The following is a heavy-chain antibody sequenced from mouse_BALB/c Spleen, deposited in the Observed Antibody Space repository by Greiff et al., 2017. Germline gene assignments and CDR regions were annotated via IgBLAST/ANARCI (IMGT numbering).Heavy chain of an antibody. D-gene: IGHD3-1*01. J-gene: IGHJ2*01. V-gene: IGHV14-4*02. CDR2: IDPENGDT. Sequence: EVQLQQSGAELVRSGASVKLSCTASGFNIKDYYMHWVKQRPEQGLEWIGWIDPENGDTEYAPKFQGKATLTADTSSNTAYLQLSSLTSEDTAVYYCNAGATLRVDYWGQGTTLTVSA. CDR3: NAGATLRVDY. CDR1: GFNIKDYY.